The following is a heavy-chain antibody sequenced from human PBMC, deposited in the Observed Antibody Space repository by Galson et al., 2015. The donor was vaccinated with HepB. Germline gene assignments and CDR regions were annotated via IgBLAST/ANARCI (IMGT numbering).Heavy chain of an antibody. CDR1: GYRFTDYY. Sequence: VSCKASGYRFTDYYMHWVRQAPGQGLEWMGWINPTSGRTNYAQKFQGRVTMTRDASTYTAYMDLGRLTSDDTALYYCARDSSPPQHNWNREGYNWFHPWGQGTLVIAS. V-gene: IGHV1-2*02. CDR2: INPTSGRT. D-gene: IGHD1-20*01. J-gene: IGHJ5*02. CDR3: ARDSSPPQHNWNREGYNWFHP.